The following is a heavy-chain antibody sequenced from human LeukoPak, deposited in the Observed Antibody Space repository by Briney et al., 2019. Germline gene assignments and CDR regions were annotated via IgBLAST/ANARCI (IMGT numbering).Heavy chain of an antibody. V-gene: IGHV3-23*01. CDR2: ISGSDGST. Sequence: GGSLRLSCAVSGFTFSSYAMSWVRQAPGKGLEWVSGISGSDGSTNYADSVKGRFTISRENSKNTLYLQMNSLRAEDTAVYYCAKDPAKKYDDYWGQGTLVTVSS. CDR1: GFTFSSYA. D-gene: IGHD2/OR15-2a*01. CDR3: AKDPAKKYDDY. J-gene: IGHJ4*02.